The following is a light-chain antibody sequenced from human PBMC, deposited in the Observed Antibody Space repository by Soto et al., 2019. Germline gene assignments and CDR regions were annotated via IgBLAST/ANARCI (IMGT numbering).Light chain of an antibody. CDR2: EGS. J-gene: IGLJ1*01. Sequence: QSVLTRPASVSGSPGQSITISCTGTSSDVGSYNLVSWYQQHPGKAPKLMIYEGSKRPSGVSNRFSGSKSGNTASLTLSGLQAEDEADYYCCSYAGSSTYVFGTGTKVTVL. V-gene: IGLV2-23*01. CDR3: CSYAGSSTYV. CDR1: SSDVGSYNL.